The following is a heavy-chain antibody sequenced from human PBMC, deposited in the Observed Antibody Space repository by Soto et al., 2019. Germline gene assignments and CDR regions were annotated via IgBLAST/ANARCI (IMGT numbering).Heavy chain of an antibody. CDR3: ARTGGVVVTDTFDY. J-gene: IGHJ4*02. CDR2: IFSNDEK. Sequence: QVTLKESGPVLVKPTETLTLTCTASGFSLSNARMGVSWIRQPPGKALEWLAHIFSNDEKSYSTSLKSRLTIAKDTSKSQVVLTMTNMDPVDTATYYCARTGGVVVTDTFDYWGQGTLVTVSS. D-gene: IGHD2-21*02. V-gene: IGHV2-26*01. CDR1: GFSLSNARMG.